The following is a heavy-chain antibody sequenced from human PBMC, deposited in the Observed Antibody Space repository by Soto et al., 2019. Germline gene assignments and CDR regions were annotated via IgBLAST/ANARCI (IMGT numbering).Heavy chain of an antibody. J-gene: IGHJ2*01. CDR3: ARAGDSSGYYFSYWYFDL. CDR2: INAGNGNT. V-gene: IGHV1-3*01. CDR1: GYTFTSYA. Sequence: ASVKVSCKASGYTFTSYAMHWVRQAPGQRLEWMGWINAGNGNTKYSQKFQGRVTITRDTSASTAYMELSSLRSEDTAVYYCARAGDSSGYYFSYWYFDLWGRGTLVTVSS. D-gene: IGHD3-22*01.